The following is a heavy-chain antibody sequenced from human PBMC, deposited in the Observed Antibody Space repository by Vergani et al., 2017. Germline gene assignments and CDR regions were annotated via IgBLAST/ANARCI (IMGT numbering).Heavy chain of an antibody. V-gene: IGHV1-58*02. CDR3: AAVRTNYYYYYGMDV. D-gene: IGHD1-14*01. J-gene: IGHJ6*02. CDR1: GFTFTSSA. Sequence: QLVQSGAEVKKPGSSVKVSCKASGFTFTSSAMQWVRQARGQRLEWIGWIVVGSGNTNYAQKFQERVTITRDMSTSTAYMELGSLRSEDTAVYYCAAVRTNYYYYYGMDVWGQGTTVTVSS. CDR2: IVVGSGNT.